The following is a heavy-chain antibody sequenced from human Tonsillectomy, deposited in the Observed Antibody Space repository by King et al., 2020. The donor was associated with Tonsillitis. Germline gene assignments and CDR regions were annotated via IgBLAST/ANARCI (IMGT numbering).Heavy chain of an antibody. CDR2: IYYSGST. V-gene: IGHV4-30-4*01. Sequence: VQLQDSGPGLVKPSQTLSLTCTVSGGSISSGDYYWSWIRQPPGKGLEWIGYIYYSGSTYYNPSLKSRVTISVDTSKNQFSLKLSSVTAADTAVYYCARDGVLSGYYTGIIRDWFDPWGQGTLVTVSS. J-gene: IGHJ5*02. D-gene: IGHD3-3*01. CDR1: GGSISSGDYY. CDR3: ARDGVLSGYYTGIIRDWFDP.